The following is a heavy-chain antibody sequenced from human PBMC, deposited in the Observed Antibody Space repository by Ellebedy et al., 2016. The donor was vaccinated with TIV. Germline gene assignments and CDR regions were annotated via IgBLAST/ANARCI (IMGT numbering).Heavy chain of an antibody. J-gene: IGHJ4*02. CDR1: GFTFRSYD. D-gene: IGHD5-18*01. CDR2: IGTAGDT. V-gene: IGHV3-13*01. Sequence: GGSLRLSCAASGFTFRSYDMHWVRQATGKGLEWVSAIGTAGDTYYPGSVKGRITIPRETAKNSLYLQMNSLRAEDTAVYYCARVRFGDTAVDYWGQGTLVTVSS. CDR3: ARVRFGDTAVDY.